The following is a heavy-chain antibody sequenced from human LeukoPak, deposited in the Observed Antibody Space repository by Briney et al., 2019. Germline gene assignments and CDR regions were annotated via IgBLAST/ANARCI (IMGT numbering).Heavy chain of an antibody. V-gene: IGHV1-69*05. J-gene: IGHJ3*02. CDR1: GGTFSSYA. CDR3: ASRLSTQDAFDI. CDR2: IIPIFGTA. Sequence: ASVKVSCKASGGTFSSYAISWVRQAPGQGLEWMGGIIPIFGTANYAQKFQGRVTITTDESTSTAYMELSSLRSEDTAVYYCASRLSTQDAFDIWGQGTMVTVSS.